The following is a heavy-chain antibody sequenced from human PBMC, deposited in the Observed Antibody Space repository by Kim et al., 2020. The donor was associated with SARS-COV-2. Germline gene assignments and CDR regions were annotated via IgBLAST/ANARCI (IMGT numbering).Heavy chain of an antibody. J-gene: IGHJ4*02. V-gene: IGHV4-59*01. Sequence: SETLSLTCTVSGGSISSYYWSWIRQPPGKGLEWIGYIYYSGSTNYNPSLKSRVTISVDTSKNQFSLKLSSVTAADTAVYYCARVSEDTAMVRVFDYWGQGTLVTVSS. CDR2: IYYSGST. CDR1: GGSISSYY. CDR3: ARVSEDTAMVRVFDY. D-gene: IGHD5-18*01.